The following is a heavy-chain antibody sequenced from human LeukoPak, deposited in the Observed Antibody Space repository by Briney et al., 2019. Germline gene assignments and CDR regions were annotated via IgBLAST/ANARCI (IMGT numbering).Heavy chain of an antibody. CDR3: ATKSSSLDY. CDR1: GFTFSSYG. J-gene: IGHJ4*02. V-gene: IGHV3-23*01. CDR2: ISGSGGNT. D-gene: IGHD6-13*01. Sequence: GGSLRLSCAASGFTFSSYGMSWVRQAPGKGLEWVSAISGSGGNTYYADSVKGRFTISRDNSKSTLYLQMNSLRAEDTALYYCATKSSSLDYWGQGTLVTVSS.